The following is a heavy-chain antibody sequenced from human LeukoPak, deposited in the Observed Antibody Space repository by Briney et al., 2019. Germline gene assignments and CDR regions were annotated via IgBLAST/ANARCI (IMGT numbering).Heavy chain of an antibody. CDR3: AKTPYDSSGYYDY. V-gene: IGHV3-23*01. D-gene: IGHD3-22*01. CDR2: ISGSGGST. Sequence: GGSLRLSCAASGFTFSNYAMSWVRQAPGKGLEWVSAISGSGGSTYYADSVKGRFTISRDNSKNTLYLQVNSLRAEDTAVYYCAKTPYDSSGYYDYWGQGTLVTVSS. J-gene: IGHJ4*02. CDR1: GFTFSNYA.